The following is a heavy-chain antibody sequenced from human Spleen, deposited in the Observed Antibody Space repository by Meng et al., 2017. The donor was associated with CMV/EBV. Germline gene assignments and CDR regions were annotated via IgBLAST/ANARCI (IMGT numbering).Heavy chain of an antibody. Sequence: SGFTFSSYVMHWVRQAPGKGLQWVALIWYDGSNEYYADSVQGRFTISRDNSKNTLFLQMNSLRAEDTAVYYCAKGPTDFWSGYYIVSWGQGTLVTVSS. CDR2: IWYDGSNE. CDR3: AKGPTDFWSGYYIVS. CDR1: GFTFSSYV. D-gene: IGHD3-3*01. V-gene: IGHV3-33*08. J-gene: IGHJ5*02.